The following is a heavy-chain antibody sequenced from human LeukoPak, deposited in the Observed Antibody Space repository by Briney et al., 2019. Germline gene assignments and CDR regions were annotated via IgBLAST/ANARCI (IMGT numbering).Heavy chain of an antibody. CDR2: INWNSRTA. D-gene: IGHD5-12*01. CDR1: GFTFYYYA. J-gene: IGHJ3*02. CDR3: TKDRSHNFDYHRGNGFHI. Sequence: PGRPLRLSCAASGFTFYYYAMHWVRQAPGKGLEWVSGINWNSRTADYADSVKGRFTISRDNAKNSLYLQMDSLRSEDMALYYCTKDRSHNFDYHRGNGFHIWGQGTMVIVSS. V-gene: IGHV3-9*03.